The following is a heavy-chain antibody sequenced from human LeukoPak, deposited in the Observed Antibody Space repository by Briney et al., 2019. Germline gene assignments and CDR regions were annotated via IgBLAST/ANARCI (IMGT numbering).Heavy chain of an antibody. CDR3: ARGRNNMVRGAIGAETRYYYSYYMDV. CDR1: GFTFSSYA. V-gene: IGHV3-30*04. D-gene: IGHD3-10*01. CDR2: ISYDGSNK. J-gene: IGHJ6*03. Sequence: PGGSLRLSCAASGFTFSSYAMHWVRQAPGKGLEWVAVISYDGSNKYYADSVKGRFTISRDNSKNTLYLQMNSLRAEDTAVYYCARGRNNMVRGAIGAETRYYYSYYMDVWGKGTTVTVSS.